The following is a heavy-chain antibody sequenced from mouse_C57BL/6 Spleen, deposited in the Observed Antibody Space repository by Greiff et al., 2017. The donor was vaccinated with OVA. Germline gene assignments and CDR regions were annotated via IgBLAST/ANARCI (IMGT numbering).Heavy chain of an antibody. Sequence: EVQLQQSGPELVKPGASVKMSCKASGYTFTDYNMHWVKQSHGKSLEWIGYINPNNGGTSYNQKFKGKATLTVNKSSSTAYMELRSLTSEDSAVYCCAREAITTGGDWYFGGWGTGATVTVSS. CDR2: INPNNGGT. V-gene: IGHV1-22*01. D-gene: IGHD1-1*01. CDR1: GYTFTDYN. J-gene: IGHJ1*03. CDR3: AREAITTGGDWYFGG.